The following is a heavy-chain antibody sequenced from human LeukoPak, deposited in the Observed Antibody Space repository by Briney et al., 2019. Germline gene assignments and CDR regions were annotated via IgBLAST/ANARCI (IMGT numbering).Heavy chain of an antibody. D-gene: IGHD3-16*02. CDR3: AREGAVGVITLDDAFDI. Sequence: SETLSLTCTVSSAYINSYYWNWIRQPPGKGLEWIGHIYYSGSTNYNPSLKSRVTISVDTSKNRFSLKLTSVTAADTAVYYCAREGAVGVITLDDAFDIWGQGTMVTVSS. CDR1: SAYINSYY. J-gene: IGHJ3*02. CDR2: IYYSGST. V-gene: IGHV4-59*01.